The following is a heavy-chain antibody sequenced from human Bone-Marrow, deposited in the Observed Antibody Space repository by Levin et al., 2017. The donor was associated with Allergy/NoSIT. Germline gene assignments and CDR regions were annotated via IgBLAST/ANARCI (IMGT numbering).Heavy chain of an antibody. CDR1: GFTFSSYA. V-gene: IGHV3-23*01. D-gene: IGHD4-11*01. J-gene: IGHJ6*03. Sequence: PGGSLRLSCAASGFTFSSYAMSWVRQAPGKGLEWVSVISGSGGITYYAASVKGRFTISRDNSKNTLYLQMNSLRAEDTAVYYCAKGTVTNFYYYNYVDVWGKGTTVTVSS. CDR2: ISGSGGIT. CDR3: AKGTVTNFYYYNYVDV.